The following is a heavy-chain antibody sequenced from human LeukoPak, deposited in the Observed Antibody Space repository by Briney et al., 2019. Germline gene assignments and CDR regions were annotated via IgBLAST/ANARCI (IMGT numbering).Heavy chain of an antibody. V-gene: IGHV3-30*18. D-gene: IGHD3-16*01. J-gene: IGHJ6*03. Sequence: GGSLRLSCAASGFTFSSYGMHWVRQAPGKGLEWVAVISYDGSNKYYADSMKGRSTISRDNSYNTVSLQMNSLRDEDTGVYYCAKGLRTGVGPYMGYHYYMDVWGKGATVTVSS. CDR1: GFTFSSYG. CDR3: AKGLRTGVGPYMGYHYYMDV. CDR2: ISYDGSNK.